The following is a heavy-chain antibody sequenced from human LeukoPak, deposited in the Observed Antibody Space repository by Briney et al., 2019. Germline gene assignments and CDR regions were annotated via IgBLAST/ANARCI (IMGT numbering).Heavy chain of an antibody. V-gene: IGHV3-21*01. J-gene: IGHJ3*02. Sequence: GGSLRLSCAASGFTFSSYSMNWVRQAPGKGLEWVSSISSSSSYIYYADSVKGRFTISRDNAKNSLYLQMNSLGAEDTAVYYCARDWRVKPTYYDFWSGSPDAFDIWGQGTMVTVSS. CDR1: GFTFSSYS. CDR3: ARDWRVKPTYYDFWSGSPDAFDI. CDR2: ISSSSSYI. D-gene: IGHD3-3*01.